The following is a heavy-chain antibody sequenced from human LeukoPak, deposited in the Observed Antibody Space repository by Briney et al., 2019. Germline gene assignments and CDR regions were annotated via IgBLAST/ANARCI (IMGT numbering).Heavy chain of an antibody. CDR1: GYTFTSYD. CDR3: ARGEGSLGLWLQDY. D-gene: IGHD5-18*01. Sequence: GASVKVSCKASGYTFTSYDINWVRQATGQGLEWMGWMNPNSGNTGYAQKFRGRVTMTRNTSISTAYMELSSLRSEDTAVYYCARGEGSLGLWLQDYWGQGTLVTVSS. V-gene: IGHV1-8*01. CDR2: MNPNSGNT. J-gene: IGHJ4*02.